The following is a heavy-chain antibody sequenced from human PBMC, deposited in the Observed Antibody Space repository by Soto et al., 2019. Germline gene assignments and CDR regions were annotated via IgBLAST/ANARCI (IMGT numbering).Heavy chain of an antibody. Sequence: WASVKVFCKASGYTFSTYEINWVRRAAGQGLEWMGRMNPDNGNTGYAQKFQDRVTMTRNTSISTAYMELSSLRSDDTAVYYCARGPRESGEWLLFDYWGQGALVTVSS. CDR3: ARGPRESGEWLLFDY. CDR2: MNPDNGNT. CDR1: GYTFSTYE. V-gene: IGHV1-8*01. D-gene: IGHD3-3*01. J-gene: IGHJ4*02.